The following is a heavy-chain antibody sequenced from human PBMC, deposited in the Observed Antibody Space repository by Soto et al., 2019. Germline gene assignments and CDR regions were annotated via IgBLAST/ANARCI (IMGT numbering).Heavy chain of an antibody. J-gene: IGHJ6*02. Sequence: TSVKVSCKDSGYTYSSYGSNWVRQAPGQGLEWLGWISPYDGNTKYAQILQGRVSMTTDTSTKTAYMEVRSLRSDDTAVYYCARGGYYDSSGSRNYHYYGMNVWGQGTTVTVSS. CDR3: ARGGYYDSSGSRNYHYYGMNV. CDR2: ISPYDGNT. CDR1: GYTYSSYG. D-gene: IGHD3-22*01. V-gene: IGHV1-18*01.